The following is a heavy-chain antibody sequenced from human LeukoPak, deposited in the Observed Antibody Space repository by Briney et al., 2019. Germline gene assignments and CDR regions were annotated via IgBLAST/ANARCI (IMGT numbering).Heavy chain of an antibody. CDR1: GASVSSGSYY. CDR2: IHYRGST. CDR3: ARGATSYAAELDAFDI. V-gene: IGHV4-61*01. Sequence: SSETLSLTCTVSGASVSSGSYYWSWLRQPPGKGLEWLAYIHYRGSTNYNPSLKSRVTILVDTFKNQFSLKLSSVTAADTAVYYCARGATSYAAELDAFDIWGQGTMVTVSS. J-gene: IGHJ3*02. D-gene: IGHD2-2*01.